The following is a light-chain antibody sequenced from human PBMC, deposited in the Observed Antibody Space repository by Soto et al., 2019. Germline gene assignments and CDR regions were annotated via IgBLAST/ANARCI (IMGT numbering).Light chain of an antibody. CDR1: QSVSSN. V-gene: IGKV3-15*01. CDR2: GAS. J-gene: IGKJ1*01. Sequence: EIVMTQSPATLSVSPGERATLSCRASQSVSSNLAWYQQKPGQAPRLLIYGASTRATGIPARFSGSGSGTKFTLTITSLQSEDFPVYYCQQYNNWPRTFGQGTKVEIQ. CDR3: QQYNNWPRT.